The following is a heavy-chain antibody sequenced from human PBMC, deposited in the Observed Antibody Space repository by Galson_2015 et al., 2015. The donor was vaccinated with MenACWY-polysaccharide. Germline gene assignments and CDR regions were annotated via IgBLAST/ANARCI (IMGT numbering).Heavy chain of an antibody. V-gene: IGHV3-23*01. D-gene: IGHD3-16*01. CDR1: GFTFSSYA. J-gene: IGHJ3*02. CDR2: MDDRGGST. Sequence: SLRLSCAPSGFTFSSYAVSWVRQAPGKGLEWVSTMDDRGGSTYYADSVKGRFTISGDNSKSTLYLQMNSLRAEDTAIYYCAKHRDGGTYDAFDIWGHGTMVTVSS. CDR3: AKHRDGGTYDAFDI.